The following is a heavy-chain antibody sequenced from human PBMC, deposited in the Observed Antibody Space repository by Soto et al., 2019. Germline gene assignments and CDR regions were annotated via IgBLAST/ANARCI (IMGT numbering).Heavy chain of an antibody. CDR3: ARVSSTIIAVVHGLGLDV. CDR2: MSYDESTE. D-gene: IGHD3-22*01. CDR1: GFIFSSYT. V-gene: IGHV3-30-3*01. Sequence: GWPLRLSCAASGFIFSSYTMHWVRQAPGKGLEWVALMSYDESTEYYADSVKGRFTISRDNSNNTLYLQMNSLRPEDTAVYYCARVSSTIIAVVHGLGLDVWGQGTTVTVSS. J-gene: IGHJ6*02.